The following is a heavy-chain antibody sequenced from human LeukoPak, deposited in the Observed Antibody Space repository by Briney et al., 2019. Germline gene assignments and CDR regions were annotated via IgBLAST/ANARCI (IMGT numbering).Heavy chain of an antibody. Sequence: SVTVSCKPSGGTFSRYAIMWVRQAPGQGVEWMGGIIPIFGTANYAQKFQGRVTITTDESTSTAYLELSSLRSEDTAVYYCARASDTAMDLLNWFDPWGQGTLVTVTS. J-gene: IGHJ5*02. V-gene: IGHV1-69*05. CDR1: GGTFSRYA. CDR2: IIPIFGTA. D-gene: IGHD5-18*01. CDR3: ARASDTAMDLLNWFDP.